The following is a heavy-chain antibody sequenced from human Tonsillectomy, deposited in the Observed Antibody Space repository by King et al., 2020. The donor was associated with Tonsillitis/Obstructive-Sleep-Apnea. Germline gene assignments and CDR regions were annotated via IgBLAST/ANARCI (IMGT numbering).Heavy chain of an antibody. J-gene: IGHJ3*02. CDR1: GFTFDDYA. V-gene: IGHV3-9*01. Sequence: VQLVESGGGLVQPGRSLRLSCAASGFTFDDYAMHWVRQAPGKGLEWVSGISWNSGSVVYAGAVRGRFTISRDNGKNSLYLQMNSLIPDDTALYYCAKDLIIAVSGTPGDAFDMWGQGTMVTVSS. CDR3: AKDLIIAVSGTPGDAFDM. CDR2: ISWNSGSV. D-gene: IGHD6-13*01.